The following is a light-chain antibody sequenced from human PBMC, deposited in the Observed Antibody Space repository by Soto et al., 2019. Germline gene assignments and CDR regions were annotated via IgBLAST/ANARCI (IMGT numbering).Light chain of an antibody. Sequence: EIVLTQSTGTLSLSPGERATLSCRASQSVSSSYLAWYQQKPGQAPRLLIYGSSSRATGIPDRFSGSGSETDFTLTISRLEPEDFGVYYCQQDGSSSWTFGQGTKVEIK. J-gene: IGKJ1*01. CDR2: GSS. CDR1: QSVSSSY. V-gene: IGKV3-20*01. CDR3: QQDGSSSWT.